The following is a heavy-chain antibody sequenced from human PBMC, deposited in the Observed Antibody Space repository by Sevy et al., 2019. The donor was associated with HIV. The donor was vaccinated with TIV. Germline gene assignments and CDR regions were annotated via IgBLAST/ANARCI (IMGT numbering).Heavy chain of an antibody. CDR3: ARKRKKEYCSGTSCSFDY. Sequence: SETLSLTCTVSGGSISSSSYYWGWIRQPPGKGLEWIGSIDYSGSTYYNPSLKSRVTISVDTSKNQFTLKLSSVTAADTTVYYCARKRKKEYCSGTSCSFDYWGQGTLVTVSS. J-gene: IGHJ4*02. D-gene: IGHD2-2*01. V-gene: IGHV4-39*01. CDR1: GGSISSSSYY. CDR2: IDYSGST.